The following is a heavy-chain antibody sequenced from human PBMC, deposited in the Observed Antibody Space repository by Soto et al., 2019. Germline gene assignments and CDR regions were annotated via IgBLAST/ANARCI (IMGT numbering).Heavy chain of an antibody. CDR3: AREDGGNRIGYYYCMDV. CDR2: ISSSGSTI. D-gene: IGHD2-15*01. CDR1: GGTFSDYD. V-gene: IGHV3-11*01. J-gene: IGHJ6*02. Sequence: PARSHRLSWAASGGTFSDYDMSWIRQAPGKGLEWVSYISSSGSTIYYADSVKGRFTISRDNAKNSLYLQMNSLRAEDTAVYYCAREDGGNRIGYYYCMDVWGQGTTVTVSS.